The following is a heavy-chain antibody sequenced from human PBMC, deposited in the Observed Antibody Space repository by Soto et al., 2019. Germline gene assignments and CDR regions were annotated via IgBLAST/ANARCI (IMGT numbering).Heavy chain of an antibody. CDR3: AHNPTVIAYFNF. Sequence: QITLKESGPTLVKPTQTLTLTCTFSGFSLNTTAMGVAWIRQPPGKALEWLALIYWDDDKRYNPSLQSRLTIPKATPKHQVVLTITHMDPVDTATYFCAHNPTVIAYFNFWGQGTLVTVSS. CDR1: GFSLNTTAMG. CDR2: IYWDDDK. J-gene: IGHJ4*02. D-gene: IGHD2-21*01. V-gene: IGHV2-5*02.